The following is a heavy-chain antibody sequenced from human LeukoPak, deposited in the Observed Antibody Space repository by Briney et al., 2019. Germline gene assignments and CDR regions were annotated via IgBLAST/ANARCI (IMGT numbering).Heavy chain of an antibody. CDR2: IYHSGST. D-gene: IGHD4-17*01. CDR1: GGSISSSNW. J-gene: IGHJ5*02. V-gene: IGHV4-4*02. CDR3: AGLAVTTYSWWFDP. Sequence: PSETLSLTCAVSGGSISSSNWWSWVRQPPGKGLEWIGEIYHSGSTNYNPSLKSRVTISVDTSKNQFSLKLSSVTAADTAVYYCAGLAVTTYSWWFDPWGQGTLVTVSS.